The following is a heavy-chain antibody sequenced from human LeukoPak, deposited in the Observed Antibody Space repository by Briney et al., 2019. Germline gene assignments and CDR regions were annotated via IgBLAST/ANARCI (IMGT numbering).Heavy chain of an antibody. CDR1: GGSIISSSYY. J-gene: IGHJ6*02. CDR3: ARRVAVTGYYGMDV. Sequence: PSETLSLTCTVSGGSIISSSYYWGWIRLPPGKGLEWIGSIYYSGSTYYNPSLKSRVTISVDTSKNQFSLKLSSVTAADTAVYYCARRVAVTGYYGMDVWGQGTTVTVSS. CDR2: IYYSGST. V-gene: IGHV4-39*01. D-gene: IGHD6-19*01.